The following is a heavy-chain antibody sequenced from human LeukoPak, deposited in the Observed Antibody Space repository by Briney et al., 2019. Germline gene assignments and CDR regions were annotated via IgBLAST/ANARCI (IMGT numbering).Heavy chain of an antibody. CDR1: GFTFSSYG. CDR2: IWYDGSNK. Sequence: GGSLRLSCAASGFTFSSYGMHWVRQAPGKGLEWVAVIWYDGSNKYYADSVKGRFTISRDNSENTLYLQMNGLTAEDTAMYYCARDSYQDYYGRFDPWGQGTLVIVSS. J-gene: IGHJ5*02. V-gene: IGHV3-33*01. CDR3: ARDSYQDYYGRFDP. D-gene: IGHD3-10*01.